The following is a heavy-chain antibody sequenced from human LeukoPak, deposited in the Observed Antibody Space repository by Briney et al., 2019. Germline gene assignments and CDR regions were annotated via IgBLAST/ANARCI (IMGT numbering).Heavy chain of an antibody. V-gene: IGHV3-23*01. CDR1: GCTFTSYS. CDR3: AKGGKWDVTPFDY. CDR2: ISGGGGST. Sequence: PGGSLRLSCAASGCTFTSYSMNWVRQAPGKGLELVSTISGGGGSTYYADSVKGRFTISRDNSKNTLYLQVNSLRAEDTAVYYCAKGGKWDVTPFDYWGQGTLVTVSS. J-gene: IGHJ4*02. D-gene: IGHD1-26*01.